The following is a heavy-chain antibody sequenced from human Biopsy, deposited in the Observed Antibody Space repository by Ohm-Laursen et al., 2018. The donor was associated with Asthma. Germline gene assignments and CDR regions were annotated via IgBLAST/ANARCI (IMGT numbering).Heavy chain of an antibody. CDR2: GLTVFGKT. J-gene: IGHJ6*02. CDR1: GGTFSNFA. V-gene: IGHV1-69*01. Sequence: SSVKVSCKAPGGTFSNFAISWVRQAPGQGLEWLGGGLTVFGKTNYAQKFQGRVTITADESTSTAYMEVTSLRSEDTAIYYCARCQVGYSSGWSLLLKKIYYSGMDVWGQGTAVTVSS. CDR3: ARCQVGYSSGWSLLLKKIYYSGMDV. D-gene: IGHD6-19*01.